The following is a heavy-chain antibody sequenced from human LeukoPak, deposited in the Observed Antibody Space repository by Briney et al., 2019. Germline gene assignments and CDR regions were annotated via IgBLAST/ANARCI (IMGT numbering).Heavy chain of an antibody. D-gene: IGHD3-3*01. CDR2: IWYDGSNE. J-gene: IGHJ5*01. CDR3: AKGEIHYDFWSGFDF. V-gene: IGHV3-33*06. Sequence: PGGSLRLSCAASGFTFSSYGMHWVRQAPGKGLEWVAVIWYDGSNEYYADSVKGRFTISRDNSKNTLYLQMNSLRAEDTAVYYCAKGEIHYDFWSGFDFWGQGTLVTVSS. CDR1: GFTFSSYG.